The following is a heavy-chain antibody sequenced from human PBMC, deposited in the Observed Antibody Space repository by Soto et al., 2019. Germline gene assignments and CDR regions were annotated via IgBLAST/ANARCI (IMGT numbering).Heavy chain of an antibody. CDR2: ISAYNGNT. CDR3: ARFYYDSSGSYYYYGMDV. J-gene: IGHJ6*02. CDR1: GHTFTSYG. V-gene: IGHV1-18*01. D-gene: IGHD3-22*01. Sequence: ASVKVSCKASGHTFTSYGISWVRQAPGQGLEWMGWISAYNGNTNYAQKLQGRVTMTTDTSTSTAYMELRSLRSDDTAVYYCARFYYDSSGSYYYYGMDVWGQGTTVTVSS.